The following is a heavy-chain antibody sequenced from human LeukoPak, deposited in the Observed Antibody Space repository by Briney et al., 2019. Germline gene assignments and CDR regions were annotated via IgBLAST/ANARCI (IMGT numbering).Heavy chain of an antibody. D-gene: IGHD6-19*01. CDR3: AGGSGWLIDS. CDR1: GFTFSNAW. V-gene: IGHV3-7*01. J-gene: IGHJ4*02. CDR2: IKQDASEK. Sequence: GGSLRLSCAASGFTFSNAWMSWVRQAPGKGLEWVANIKQDASEKFYVDSVKGRFTISRDNTKNSLYLEMNSLRAEDTAVYYCAGGSGWLIDSWGQGTLVTVSS.